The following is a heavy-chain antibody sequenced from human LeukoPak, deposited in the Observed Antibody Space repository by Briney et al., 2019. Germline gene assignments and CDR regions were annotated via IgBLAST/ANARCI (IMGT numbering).Heavy chain of an antibody. V-gene: IGHV3-7*01. CDR2: VKQDGTEK. CDR1: GFRFGRDW. J-gene: IGHJ1*01. Sequence: GGSPRLSCVASGFRFGRDWISWVRQAPGKGLEWVACVKQDGTEKNYVVSVWGRFTVSVDNGKNSLYLQMNSLRAEDTAKYYCATLDSTKSVLWGRGTAVIVSS. CDR3: ATLDSTKSVL. D-gene: IGHD2-2*01.